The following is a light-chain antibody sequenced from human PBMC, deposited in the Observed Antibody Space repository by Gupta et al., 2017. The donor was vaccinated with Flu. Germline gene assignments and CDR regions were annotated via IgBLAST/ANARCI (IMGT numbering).Light chain of an antibody. CDR3: QQSDNFPRT. V-gene: IGKV1-39*01. CDR1: QDINTY. CDR2: AVS. Sequence: DIQLTQSPSSLSASAGDRVTITCRSSQDINTYVKWYQQKPGKAPKLLINAVSNLQSGVSSRFSGSGYGTEFTLTITSLQSEDFAMYYGQQSDNFPRTFGQGTRVDI. J-gene: IGKJ1*01.